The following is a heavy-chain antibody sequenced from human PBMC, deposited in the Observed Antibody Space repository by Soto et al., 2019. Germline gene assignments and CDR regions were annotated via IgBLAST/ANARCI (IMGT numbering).Heavy chain of an antibody. Sequence: LSLTCTVSGGSISSSSYYWGWIRQPPGKGLEWIGSIYYSGSTYYNPSLKSRVTISVDTSKNQFSLKLSSVTAADTAVYYCARHPVLGYYYDSSGPPDYYYGMDVWGQGTTVTVSS. CDR3: ARHPVLGYYYDSSGPPDYYYGMDV. J-gene: IGHJ6*02. V-gene: IGHV4-39*01. CDR1: GGSISSSSYY. CDR2: IYYSGST. D-gene: IGHD3-22*01.